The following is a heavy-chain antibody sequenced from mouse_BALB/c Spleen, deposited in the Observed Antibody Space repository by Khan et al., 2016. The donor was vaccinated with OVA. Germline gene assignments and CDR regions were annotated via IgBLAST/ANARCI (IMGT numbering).Heavy chain of an antibody. D-gene: IGHD2-2*01. CDR2: IDPFSGDT. CDR3: TRHGYVAWFTY. CDR1: GYSFTSYY. J-gene: IGHJ3*01. V-gene: IGHV1S135*01. Sequence: VQLQQSGPELMKPGASVKISCKASGYSFTSYYIHWVMESHGKSLEWIGYIDPFSGDTTYNQKFTGKATLTVDKSSSTAYILLSNLTSEDSAVYYCTRHGYVAWFTYWGQGTLVTVSA.